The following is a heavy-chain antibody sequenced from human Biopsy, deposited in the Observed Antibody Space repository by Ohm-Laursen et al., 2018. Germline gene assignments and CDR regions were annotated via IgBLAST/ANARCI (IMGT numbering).Heavy chain of an antibody. CDR3: VRDYPSYSSGWYREPPIQC. J-gene: IGHJ4*02. CDR1: GFTFSRYV. CDR2: ISRRGRTI. V-gene: IGHV3-48*03. D-gene: IGHD6-19*01. Sequence: LRLSCAASGFTFSRYVMDRVRQAPGKGLVWVSYISRRGRTIYYADSVKGRFTISRDNTKNSLYLQMTSLRAEDTAVYYCVRDYPSYSSGWYREPPIQCWGQGTLVTVSS.